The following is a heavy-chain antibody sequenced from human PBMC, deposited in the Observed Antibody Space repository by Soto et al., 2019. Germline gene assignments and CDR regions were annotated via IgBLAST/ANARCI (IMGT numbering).Heavy chain of an antibody. Sequence: QVQLVQSGAEVRKPGASVKVSCKASGYTFTSYYMHWVRQAPRQGLEWMGIINPSGGSTSYAQKFQGRVTMTRDTSTSTLYMELSSLRSEDTAVYYCARDVQSHFDYWGQGTLVTVSS. V-gene: IGHV1-46*01. CDR1: GYTFTSYY. CDR2: INPSGGST. CDR3: ARDVQSHFDY. J-gene: IGHJ4*02. D-gene: IGHD1-1*01.